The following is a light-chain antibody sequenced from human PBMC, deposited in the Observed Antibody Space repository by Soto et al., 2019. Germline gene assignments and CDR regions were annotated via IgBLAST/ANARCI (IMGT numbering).Light chain of an antibody. CDR1: QSVISS. CDR2: GAS. V-gene: IGKV3-15*01. CDR3: QHYNNWLGT. Sequence: EIVVTQSPALVSVSPGERVTLSCRASQSVISSLAWYQQKLGQAPSLLIYGASTRATGIPARFSGSGSGTELFLNISSLQSEDSAIYYCQHYNNWLGTFGGGTKVEIK. J-gene: IGKJ4*01.